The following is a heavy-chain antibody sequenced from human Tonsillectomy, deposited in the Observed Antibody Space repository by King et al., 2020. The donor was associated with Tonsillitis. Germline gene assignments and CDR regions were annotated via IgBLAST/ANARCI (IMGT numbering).Heavy chain of an antibody. CDR3: AGGYYYYSSGHYSGRHASFAI. Sequence: QLQESGPGLVKPSETLSLTCTVSGASISSSSCYWGWIRQPPGKGLEWIGSFSYSGSTYSNPSLKSRVTISVDTSKNHFSLKLTSVTAADTAVYYCAGGYYYYSSGHYSGRHASFAIWGQGTMVTVSS. J-gene: IGHJ3*02. CDR2: FSYSGST. D-gene: IGHD3-22*01. CDR1: GASISSSSCY. V-gene: IGHV4-39*07.